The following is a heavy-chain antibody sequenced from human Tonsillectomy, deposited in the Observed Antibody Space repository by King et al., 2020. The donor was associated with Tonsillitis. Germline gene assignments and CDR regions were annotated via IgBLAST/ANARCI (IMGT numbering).Heavy chain of an antibody. CDR2: IHYIGST. Sequence: LQLQESGPGLVKPSETLSLNCTVSGGSISSHSYFWGWIRQSPGKGLEWIGSIHYIGSTYYNPSLKSRVTISFDTSKNQFSLKVNSVTAADSAVYYCARHSQYKNGWYGFVEYWGQGTLVTVSS. V-gene: IGHV4-39*07. D-gene: IGHD6-19*01. CDR1: GGSISSHSYF. J-gene: IGHJ4*02. CDR3: ARHSQYKNGWYGFVEY.